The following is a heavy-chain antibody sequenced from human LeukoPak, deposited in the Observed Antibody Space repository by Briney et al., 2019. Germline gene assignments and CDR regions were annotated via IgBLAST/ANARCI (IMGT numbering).Heavy chain of an antibody. J-gene: IGHJ6*03. V-gene: IGHV4-39*01. D-gene: IGHD6-13*01. Sequence: SETLSLTCTVSGGSISRSSYYWGCIRQPPGKGLEWIGSMYYSGSTYYNPSLKSRVTISVDTSKNQFSLKLSSVTAADTAVYYCARHFGAAGLHYYYYMDVWGKGTTVTISS. CDR2: MYYSGST. CDR3: ARHFGAAGLHYYYYMDV. CDR1: GGSISRSSYY.